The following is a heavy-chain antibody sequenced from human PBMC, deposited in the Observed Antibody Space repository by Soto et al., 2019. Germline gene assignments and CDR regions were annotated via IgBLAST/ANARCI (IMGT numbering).Heavy chain of an antibody. CDR3: AKGASIAVAANWGSDYYYYYYMDV. CDR2: ISGSGGST. J-gene: IGHJ6*03. CDR1: GFTFSSYA. Sequence: GGSLRLSCAASGFTFSSYAMSWVRQAPGKGLEWVSAISGSGGSTYYADSVKGRFTISRDNSKNTLYLQMNSLRAEDTAVYYCAKGASIAVAANWGSDYYYYYYMDVWGKGTTVTVSS. V-gene: IGHV3-23*01. D-gene: IGHD6-19*01.